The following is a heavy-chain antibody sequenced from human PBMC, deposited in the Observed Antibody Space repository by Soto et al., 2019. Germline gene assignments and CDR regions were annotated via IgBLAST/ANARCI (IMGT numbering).Heavy chain of an antibody. CDR1: GYTFTGYN. V-gene: IGHV1-2*04. Sequence: GASVKVSCKASGYTFTGYNMHWVRQAPGQGLEWMGWINPNSGGTNYAQKFQGWVTMTRDTSISTAYMELSRLRSDDTAVYYCAMARNTYYFDYWGQGTLVTVSS. CDR2: INPNSGGT. J-gene: IGHJ4*02. CDR3: AMARNTYYFDY. D-gene: IGHD3-10*01.